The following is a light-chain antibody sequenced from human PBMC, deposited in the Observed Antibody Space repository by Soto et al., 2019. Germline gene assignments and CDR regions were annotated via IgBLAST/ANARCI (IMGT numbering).Light chain of an antibody. V-gene: IGKV4-1*01. CDR1: QSVLYSSNNNNY. J-gene: IGKJ1*01. Sequence: DFVMTQSPDSLAVSLGERATINCKSSQSVLYSSNNNNYLSWYQQKPGQPPKLLIYWASTRESGVPDRFSGSGSGTDFTLTISSLQAEEVAVYYCHQYINAPWTFGQGTKVEIK. CDR2: WAS. CDR3: HQYINAPWT.